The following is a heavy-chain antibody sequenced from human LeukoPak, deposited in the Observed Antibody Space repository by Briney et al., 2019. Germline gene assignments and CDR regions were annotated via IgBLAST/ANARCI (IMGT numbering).Heavy chain of an antibody. CDR3: ARIGYSSSSFDY. CDR2: IKQDGSEK. D-gene: IGHD6-6*01. J-gene: IGHJ4*02. Sequence: ETLSLTCAVYGGSFSGYNWSWVRQAPGKGLEWVANIKQDGSEKYYVDSVKGRFTISRDNSKNTLYLQMNSLRAEDTAVYYCARIGYSSSSFDYWGQGTLVTVSS. CDR1: GGSFSGYN. V-gene: IGHV3-7*01.